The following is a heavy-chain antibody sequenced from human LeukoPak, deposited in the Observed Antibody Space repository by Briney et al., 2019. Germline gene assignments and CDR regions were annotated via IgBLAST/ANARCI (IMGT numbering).Heavy chain of an antibody. D-gene: IGHD2-21*02. V-gene: IGHV1-2*02. J-gene: IGHJ6*02. CDR1: GYTFTGYY. Sequence: ASVKVSCKASGYTFTGYYMHWVRQAPGQGLEWMGWINPNSGGTNYAQKFQGRVTMTRDTSISTAYMELSRLRSDDTAVYYCASEYCGGDCYYYYGMDVWGQGTTVTVSS. CDR3: ASEYCGGDCYYYYGMDV. CDR2: INPNSGGT.